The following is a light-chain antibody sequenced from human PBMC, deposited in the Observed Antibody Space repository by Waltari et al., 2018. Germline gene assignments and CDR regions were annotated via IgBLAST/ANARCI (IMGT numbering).Light chain of an antibody. Sequence: DIQMTQSPSTLSASVGDRVIITCRARQSISNWLAGYQQKPGTAPKLLLYKASPLESGVPSRFSGRRSWTDFTLTISSLQPDDFATYYCQQYNSYSLLTFGGGTKIEIK. CDR1: QSISNW. CDR3: QQYNSYSLLT. J-gene: IGKJ4*01. CDR2: KAS. V-gene: IGKV1-5*03.